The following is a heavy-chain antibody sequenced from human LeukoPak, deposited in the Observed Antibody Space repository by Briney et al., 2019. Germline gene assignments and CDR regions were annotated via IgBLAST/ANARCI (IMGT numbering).Heavy chain of an antibody. Sequence: ASVKVSCKASGYTFTGYDINWVRQATGQGLEWMGWMSPNSGNTGYAQKFQGRITMTRNTSISTAYMELSSLTSEDTAVYYCARIAAAGNRRLNYWGQGTLVTVSS. CDR3: ARIAAAGNRRLNY. CDR2: MSPNSGNT. J-gene: IGHJ4*02. CDR1: GYTFTGYD. D-gene: IGHD6-13*01. V-gene: IGHV1-8*01.